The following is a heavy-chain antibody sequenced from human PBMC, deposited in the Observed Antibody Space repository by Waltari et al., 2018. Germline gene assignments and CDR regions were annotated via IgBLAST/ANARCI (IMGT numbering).Heavy chain of an antibody. Sequence: EVQLVESGGGLIQPGGSLRLSCAASGFTVSNNYMSWVRQAPGKGLEWVSLIYSTGGTAYADSEKGRFTISRDNSKNTLYLQMNSLRADDTAVYYCATRMVLAARNWGQGTLVTVSS. D-gene: IGHD6-6*01. V-gene: IGHV3-53*01. CDR1: GFTVSNNY. J-gene: IGHJ4*02. CDR3: ATRMVLAARN. CDR2: IYSTGGT.